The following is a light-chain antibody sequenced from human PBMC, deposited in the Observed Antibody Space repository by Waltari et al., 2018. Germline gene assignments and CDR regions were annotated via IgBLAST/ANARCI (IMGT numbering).Light chain of an antibody. Sequence: QSALTQPASVSGSPGPSITISCPGTRSDIGVYNFVPWYQHHPGEAPKLVIYDVTKRPSGISNRFSGSKSGNTASLTISGLQAEDEANYVCASYTSSDSFVVFGGGTKLTVL. V-gene: IGLV2-14*03. J-gene: IGLJ2*01. CDR2: DVT. CDR3: ASYTSSDSFVV. CDR1: RSDIGVYNF.